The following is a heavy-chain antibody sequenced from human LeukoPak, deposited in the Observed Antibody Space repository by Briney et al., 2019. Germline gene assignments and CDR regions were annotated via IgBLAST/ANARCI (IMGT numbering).Heavy chain of an antibody. CDR2: ISSTSTYI. V-gene: IGHV3-21*01. CDR1: GFTFSSYT. J-gene: IGHJ4*02. CDR3: ARDPVPAAARHFDY. Sequence: GGSLRLSCAASGFTFSSYTINWVRQAPGKGLEWVSSISSTSTYIFYADSVKGRFTISRDNAKSSLYLQINSLRAEDTAVYYCARDPVPAAARHFDYWGQGTLVTVSS. D-gene: IGHD2-2*01.